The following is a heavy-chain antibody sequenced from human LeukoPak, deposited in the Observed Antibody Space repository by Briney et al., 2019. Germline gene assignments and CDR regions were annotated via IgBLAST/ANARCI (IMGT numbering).Heavy chain of an antibody. V-gene: IGHV3-21*01. CDR2: ISSSSYI. D-gene: IGHD3-9*01. Sequence: GGSLRLSCAASGFTFSSYSMSWVRQAPGKGLEWVSSISSSSYIYYADSVKGRFTISRDNAKNSLYLQMNSLRAEDTAVYYCARDMNYDILTNSWFDPWGQGTLVTVSS. CDR3: ARDMNYDILTNSWFDP. J-gene: IGHJ5*02. CDR1: GFTFSSYS.